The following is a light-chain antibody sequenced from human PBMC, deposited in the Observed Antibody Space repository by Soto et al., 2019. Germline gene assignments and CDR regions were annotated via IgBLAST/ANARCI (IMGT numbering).Light chain of an antibody. CDR2: DVS. CDR1: SSDVGGYNY. J-gene: IGLJ3*02. Sequence: QSVLTQPRSVSGSPGQSVTISCTGTSSDVGGYNYVSWYQQHPGKAPKLMIYDVSKRPSGVPDRFSGSKSGNTASLTISGLQAEYEADDYCCSSVGSYTSVFGGGTKVTVL. V-gene: IGLV2-11*01. CDR3: CSSVGSYTSV.